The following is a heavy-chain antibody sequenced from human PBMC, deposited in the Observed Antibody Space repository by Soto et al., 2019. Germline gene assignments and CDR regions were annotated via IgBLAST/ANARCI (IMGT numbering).Heavy chain of an antibody. CDR1: GDSIRSRSY. CDR3: RRSSRSSTDV. V-gene: IGHV4-39*01. D-gene: IGHD6-13*01. J-gene: IGHJ6*02. Sequence: QLQLQESGPGLVKPSETLSLTCTVSGDSIRSRSYWGWIRQPPGKGLEWIGSIYSTGNTYYNPSLNSHVTRSVDTSKNQFSRNLISVPAADTGVYYCRRSSRSSTDVWGQGTTVTVSS. CDR2: IYSTGNT.